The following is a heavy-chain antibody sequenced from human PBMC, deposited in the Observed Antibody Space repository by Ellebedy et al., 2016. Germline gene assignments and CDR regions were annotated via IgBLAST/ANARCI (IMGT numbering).Heavy chain of an antibody. CDR2: IYYSGST. CDR3: ARSLLDTSMVTFWFDP. V-gene: IGHV4-31*03. J-gene: IGHJ5*02. CDR1: GGSISSGGSY. Sequence: SETLSLTCTVSGGSISSGGSYWSWIRQHPGKGLEWIGYIYYSGSTYYNPSLKSRVTISVDTSKNQFSLKLRSVTAADTAVYYCARSLLDTSMVTFWFDPWGQGTLVTVSS. D-gene: IGHD5-18*01.